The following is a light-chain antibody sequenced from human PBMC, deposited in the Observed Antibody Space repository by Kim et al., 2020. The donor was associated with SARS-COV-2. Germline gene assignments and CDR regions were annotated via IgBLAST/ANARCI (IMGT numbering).Light chain of an antibody. V-gene: IGKV1-39*01. CDR1: QSISSH. J-gene: IGKJ3*01. CDR2: AAS. Sequence: ASVGDRVTITCRTTQSISSHLNWYQQKPGRAPKLLISAASTLQGGVPSRFSGSGSETDFTLTISSLQPEDFATYFCQQSYITPFTFGPRTKVDIK. CDR3: QQSYITPFT.